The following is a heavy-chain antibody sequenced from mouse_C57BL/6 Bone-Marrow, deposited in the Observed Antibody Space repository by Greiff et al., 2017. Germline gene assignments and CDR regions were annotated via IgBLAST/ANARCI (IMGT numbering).Heavy chain of an antibody. J-gene: IGHJ3*01. D-gene: IGHD1-1*01. CDR1: GYTFTDYE. CDR3: TRDYYYGSSYPWFAY. CDR2: IDPETGGT. Sequence: LQQSGASVTLSCKASGYTFTDYEMHWVKQTPVHGLEWIGAIDPETGGTAYNQKFKGKAILTADKSSSTAYMELRSLTSEDSAVYYCTRDYYYGSSYPWFAYWGQGTLVTVSA. V-gene: IGHV1-15*01.